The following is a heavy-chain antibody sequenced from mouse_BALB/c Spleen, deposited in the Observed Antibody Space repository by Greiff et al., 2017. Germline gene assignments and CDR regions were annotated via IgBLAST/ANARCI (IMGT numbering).Heavy chain of an antibody. CDR2: IDPANGNT. Sequence: EVQLQQSGAELVKPGASVKLSCTASGFNIKDTYMHWVKQRPEQGLEWIGRIDPANGNTKYDPKFQGKATITADTSSNTAYLQLSSLTSEDTAVYYCARGDDYDGAMDYWGQGTSVTVSS. CDR3: ARGDDYDGAMDY. J-gene: IGHJ4*01. D-gene: IGHD2-4*01. V-gene: IGHV14-3*02. CDR1: GFNIKDTY.